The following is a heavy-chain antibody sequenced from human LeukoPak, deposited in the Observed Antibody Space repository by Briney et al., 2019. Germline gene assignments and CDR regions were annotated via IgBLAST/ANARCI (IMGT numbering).Heavy chain of an antibody. V-gene: IGHV3-15*01. J-gene: IGHJ4*02. D-gene: IGHD3-22*01. Sequence: GGSLRLSCAASGFTFSDAWMTWVRQAPGKGLEWVGRIKSKTGGGTTDYAAPVKGRFTISRDDSKNTLYLQMNSLKTEDTAVYCCTEMIVVVNWGQGTLVTVSS. CDR1: GFTFSDAW. CDR2: IKSKTGGGTT. CDR3: TEMIVVVN.